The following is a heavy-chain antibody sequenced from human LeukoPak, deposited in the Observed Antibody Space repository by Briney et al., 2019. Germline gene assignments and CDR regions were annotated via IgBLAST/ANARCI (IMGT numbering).Heavy chain of an antibody. Sequence: PGGSLRLSCAASGFIFTNHWMSWVRQAPGKGLEWVANIKQDGSEGNYVDSVKGRFTISRDNAKNSVYLQMNSLRAEDTAVYYCARGAPLGYWGQGNLVTVSS. V-gene: IGHV3-7*04. CDR1: GFIFTNHW. D-gene: IGHD6-6*01. J-gene: IGHJ4*02. CDR3: ARGAPLGY. CDR2: IKQDGSEG.